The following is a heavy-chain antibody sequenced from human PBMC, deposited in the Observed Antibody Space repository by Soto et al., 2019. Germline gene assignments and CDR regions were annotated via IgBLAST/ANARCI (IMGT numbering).Heavy chain of an antibody. J-gene: IGHJ1*01. CDR3: ARDGKWDSSGLSGEYFQH. CDR2: ISAYNGNT. V-gene: IGHV1-18*01. D-gene: IGHD6-19*01. CDR1: GYTFTSYG. Sequence: ASVKVSCKASGYTFTSYGISWVRQAPGQGLEWMGWISAYNGNTNYAQKLQGRVTMATDTSTSTAYMELRSLRSEDTAVYYCARDGKWDSSGLSGEYFQHWGQGTLVTVSS.